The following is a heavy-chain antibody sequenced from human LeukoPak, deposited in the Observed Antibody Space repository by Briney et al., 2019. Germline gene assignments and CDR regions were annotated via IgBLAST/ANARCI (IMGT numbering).Heavy chain of an antibody. D-gene: IGHD3-22*01. CDR2: INAGNGNT. Sequence: GASVKVSCKASGYTFTSYAMHWVRQAPGQRLEWMGWINAGNGNTKYSRKFQGRVTITRDTSASTAYMELSSLRSEDTAVYYCARDPYDSGGYYFDYWGQGTLVTVSS. V-gene: IGHV1-3*01. J-gene: IGHJ4*02. CDR1: GYTFTSYA. CDR3: ARDPYDSGGYYFDY.